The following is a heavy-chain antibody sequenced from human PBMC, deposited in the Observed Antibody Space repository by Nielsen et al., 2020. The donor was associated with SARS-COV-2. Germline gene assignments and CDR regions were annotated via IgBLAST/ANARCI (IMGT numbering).Heavy chain of an antibody. D-gene: IGHD6-19*01. CDR2: INPSGGST. CDR3: ARDRIAVAGLEY. CDR1: GYTFTSYY. J-gene: IGHJ4*02. Sequence: ASVKVSCKASGYTFTSYYMHWVRQAPGQGLEWMGIINPSGGSTSYAQKFQGRVTMTRDTSTSTVYMELSGLRSEDTAVYYCARDRIAVAGLEYWGQGTLVTVSS. V-gene: IGHV1-46*01.